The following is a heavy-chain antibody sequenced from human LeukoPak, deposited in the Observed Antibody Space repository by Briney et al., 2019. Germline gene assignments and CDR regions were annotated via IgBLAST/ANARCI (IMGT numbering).Heavy chain of an antibody. CDR1: GFTFSSYW. CDR3: ARDIRGEAGYFDY. V-gene: IGHV3-7*01. D-gene: IGHD3-16*01. J-gene: IGHJ4*02. Sequence: PGGSLRLSCVASGFTFSSYWMSWVRQAPGKGLEWVANIKQDGSEKYYVDSVKGRFTISRDNAKNSLYLQMNSLRAEDTAVYYCARDIRGEAGYFDYWGQGTLVTVSS. CDR2: IKQDGSEK.